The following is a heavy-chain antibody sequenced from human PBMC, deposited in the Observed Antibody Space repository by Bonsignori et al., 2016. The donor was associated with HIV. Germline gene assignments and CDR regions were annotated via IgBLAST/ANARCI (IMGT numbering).Heavy chain of an antibody. CDR3: ARDLNEGMDY. D-gene: IGHD2-8*01. Sequence: WVRQAPGQGLEWMGWINPNSGGTNYAQKFQGRVTMTRDTSISTAYMELSRLRSDDTAVYYCARDLNEGMDYWGQGTLVTVSS. J-gene: IGHJ4*02. CDR2: INPNSGGT. V-gene: IGHV1-2*02.